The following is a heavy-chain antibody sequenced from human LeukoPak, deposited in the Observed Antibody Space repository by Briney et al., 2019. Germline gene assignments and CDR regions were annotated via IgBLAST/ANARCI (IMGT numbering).Heavy chain of an antibody. D-gene: IGHD5/OR15-5a*01. Sequence: GGSLTLSCVASGFSFSNAWMSWVRQAPGKGLEWVSVIYSGGSIYYTDSVKGRFTISRHNSKNTLYLHMNSLRTEDTAVYYCASGSRFDYWGQGTLVTVSS. CDR1: GFSFSNAW. J-gene: IGHJ4*02. CDR2: IYSGGSI. CDR3: ASGSRFDY. V-gene: IGHV3-53*04.